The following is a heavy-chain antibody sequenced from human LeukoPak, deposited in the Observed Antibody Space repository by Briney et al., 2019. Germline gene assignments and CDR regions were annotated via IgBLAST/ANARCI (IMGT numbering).Heavy chain of an antibody. CDR1: GFTFSSSE. CDR3: TRRPY. J-gene: IGHJ4*02. CDR2: INSNGDFK. V-gene: IGHV3-48*03. Sequence: GGSLRLSCTASGFTFSSSEMNWVRQAPGKGLEWVSYINSNGDFKYYADSVKGRFTISRDNAKHSLYLQMNSLRAEDTAVYYCTRRPYWGRGTLVSVSS.